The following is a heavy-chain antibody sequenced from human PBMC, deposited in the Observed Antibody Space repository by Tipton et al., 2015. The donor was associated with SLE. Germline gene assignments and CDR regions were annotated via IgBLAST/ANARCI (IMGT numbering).Heavy chain of an antibody. CDR2: INPNSGGT. CDR1: GYKFVDYA. V-gene: IGHV1-2*02. D-gene: IGHD6-13*01. J-gene: IGHJ6*02. Sequence: QVQLVQSGSELKKPGASVKVSCKASGYKFVDYAINWVRQAPGQGLEWMGWINPNSGGTNYAQKFQGRVTMTRDTSISTAYMELSRLRSDDTAVYYCARPVAAAGSTYYYYGMDVWGQGTTVTVSS. CDR3: ARPVAAAGSTYYYYGMDV.